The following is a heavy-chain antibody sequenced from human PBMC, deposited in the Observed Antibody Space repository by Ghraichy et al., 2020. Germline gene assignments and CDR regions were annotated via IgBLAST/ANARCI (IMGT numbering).Heavy chain of an antibody. CDR2: ISSNGDST. CDR1: GFTFSTYA. J-gene: IGHJ6*02. V-gene: IGHV3-64*01. CDR3: ARDGQECSVSRSFYDGVDY. D-gene: IGHD2-15*01. Sequence: GGPLRLSCAASGFTFSTYAMRWVRQAPGKGLECVSGISSNGDSTYYANSVKGRFTISRDNSKNTLDLQMGSLRAEDMAVYYCARDGQECSVSRSFYDGVDYWGQGTTVTVSS.